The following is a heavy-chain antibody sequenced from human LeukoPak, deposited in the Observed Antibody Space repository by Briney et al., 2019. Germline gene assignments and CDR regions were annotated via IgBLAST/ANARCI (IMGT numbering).Heavy chain of an antibody. CDR2: IYYSGST. CDR3: ARGSTSVTTSPHY. V-gene: IGHV4-59*01. D-gene: IGHD4-17*01. J-gene: IGHJ4*02. Sequence: SETLSLTCTVSGGSISSYYWSWIRQPPGKGLERIGYIYYSGSTNYNPSLKSRVTISVDTSKNQFSLKLSSVTAADTAVYYCARGSTSVTTSPHYWGQGTLVTVSS. CDR1: GGSISSYY.